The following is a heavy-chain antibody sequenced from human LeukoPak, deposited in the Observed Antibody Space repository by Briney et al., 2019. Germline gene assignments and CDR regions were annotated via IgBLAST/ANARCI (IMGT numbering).Heavy chain of an antibody. Sequence: SETLSLTCTVSGGSISSYYWSWIRQPPGKGLEWIGYIYYTGSTNYNPSLKSRVTMSGDTSKNQLSLNLNSVTAADTAVYYCARACGGNFYFDYWGQGTLITVSS. CDR2: IYYTGST. V-gene: IGHV4-59*12. J-gene: IGHJ4*02. D-gene: IGHD2-21*01. CDR3: ARACGGNFYFDY. CDR1: GGSISSYY.